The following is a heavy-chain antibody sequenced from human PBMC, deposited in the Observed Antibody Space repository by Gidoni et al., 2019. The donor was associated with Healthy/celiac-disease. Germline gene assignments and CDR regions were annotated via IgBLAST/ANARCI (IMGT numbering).Heavy chain of an antibody. CDR1: GFPFSSYA. CDR2: ISGSGGST. J-gene: IGHJ4*02. CDR3: AKARLEQWLVYFDY. V-gene: IGHV3-23*01. Sequence: EVQLLESGGGLVQPGGSLRLSCAASGFPFSSYAMSWVRQAPGKGLWWVSAISGSGGSTDYADSVKGRFTISRDNSKNTLYLQMNSLRAEDTAVYYCAKARLEQWLVYFDYWGQGTLVTVSS. D-gene: IGHD6-19*01.